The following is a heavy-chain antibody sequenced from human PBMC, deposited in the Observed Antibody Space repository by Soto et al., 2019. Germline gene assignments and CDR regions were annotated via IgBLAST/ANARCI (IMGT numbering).Heavy chain of an antibody. J-gene: IGHJ4*02. CDR2: ISAYNGNT. CDR3: ASDLPPVDY. Sequence: QVQLVQSGAEVKKPGASVKVSCKASGYTFSSYFISWVRQAPGQGLEWMGWISAYNGNTNYAQNHQGRVTMTTNTSTSTAYMELRRLRSDDTAVYYCASDLPPVDYWGRGTLFTDAS. CDR1: GYTFSSYF. V-gene: IGHV1-18*01.